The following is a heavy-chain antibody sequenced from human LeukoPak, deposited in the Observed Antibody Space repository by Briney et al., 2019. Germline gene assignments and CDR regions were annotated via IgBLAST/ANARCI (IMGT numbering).Heavy chain of an antibody. Sequence: GGSLRLSCAASGLTFSSYNMNWVRQAPGKGLEWVSAISGSGGSTYYADSVKGRFTISRDNSKNTLYLQMNSLRAEDTAVYYCAKRIQSAMAMGYWGQGTLVTVSS. D-gene: IGHD5-18*01. V-gene: IGHV3-23*01. CDR1: GLTFSSYN. J-gene: IGHJ4*02. CDR2: ISGSGGST. CDR3: AKRIQSAMAMGY.